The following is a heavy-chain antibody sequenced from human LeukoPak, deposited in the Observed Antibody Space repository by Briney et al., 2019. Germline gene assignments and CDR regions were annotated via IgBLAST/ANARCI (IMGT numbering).Heavy chain of an antibody. CDR1: GFTFSSYS. CDR3: ARDFWRITPYDYVWGSYRRQFDAFDI. D-gene: IGHD3-16*02. Sequence: PGGSLRLSCAASGFTFSSYSMNWVRQAPGKGLEWVSYISSSSTIYYADSVKGRFTISRDNAKNSLYLQMNSLRAEDTDVYYCARDFWRITPYDYVWGSYRRQFDAFDIWGQGTMVTVSS. J-gene: IGHJ3*02. CDR2: ISSSSTI. V-gene: IGHV3-48*01.